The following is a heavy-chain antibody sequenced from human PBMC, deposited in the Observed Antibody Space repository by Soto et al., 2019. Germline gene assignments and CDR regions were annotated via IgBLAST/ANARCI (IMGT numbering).Heavy chain of an antibody. CDR3: VTIAAAAPQVDAFGI. V-gene: IGHV3-64D*06. J-gene: IGHJ3*02. D-gene: IGHD6-13*01. CDR2: ISSKGGST. CDR1: GFTFSSYA. Sequence: GGSRRLSCSASGFTFSSYAMHWARQAPGKGLEYVSAISSKGGSTYYADSVRGRFTISRDKSTTTMSLHMRRLSAEATAASYCVTIAAAAPQVDAFGIWGQGTMVTVSS.